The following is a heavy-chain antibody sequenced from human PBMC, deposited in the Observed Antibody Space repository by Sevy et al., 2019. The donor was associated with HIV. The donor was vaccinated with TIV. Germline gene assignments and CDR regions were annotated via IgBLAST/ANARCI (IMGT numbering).Heavy chain of an antibody. CDR2: ITSSSSYI. J-gene: IGHJ6*02. V-gene: IGHV3-21*01. CDR3: ARDFLGARYSMDV. CDR1: GFTFSSYS. Sequence: GGSLRLSCVASGFTFSSYSMNWVRQAPGKGLEWVSSITSSSSYIYYADSVKGRFTISRDNAKNSLSLQMNSLRAEDTAVYYCARDFLGARYSMDVWGQGTTVTVSS.